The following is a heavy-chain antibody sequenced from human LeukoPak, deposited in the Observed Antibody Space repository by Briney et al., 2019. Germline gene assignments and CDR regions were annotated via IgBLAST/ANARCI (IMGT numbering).Heavy chain of an antibody. CDR3: ARSGGYSSSWYSY. CDR1: GFTFDDYG. V-gene: IGHV3-20*01. D-gene: IGHD6-13*01. CDR2: INWNGGST. Sequence: PGGSLRLSCAASGFTFDDYGMSWVRQAPGKGLEWVSGINWNGGSTGYADSVKGRFTISRDNAKNSLYLQMNSLRAEDTASYHCARSGGYSSSWYSYWGQGTLVTVSS. J-gene: IGHJ4*02.